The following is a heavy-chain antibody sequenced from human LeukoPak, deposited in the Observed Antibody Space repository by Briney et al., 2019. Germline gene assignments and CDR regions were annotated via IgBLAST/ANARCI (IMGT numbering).Heavy chain of an antibody. CDR1: GFPFSSYA. Sequence: GGSLRLSFAASGFPFSSYAMSWVRQAPGKGLECVSGISGSDSTYYADSVKGRVTISRDNSKNTLYLQMNSLRAEDTAVYYCAKSHYYDISGYSDYWGQGTLVTVSS. V-gene: IGHV3-23*01. CDR3: AKSHYYDISGYSDY. J-gene: IGHJ4*02. CDR2: ISGSDST. D-gene: IGHD3-22*01.